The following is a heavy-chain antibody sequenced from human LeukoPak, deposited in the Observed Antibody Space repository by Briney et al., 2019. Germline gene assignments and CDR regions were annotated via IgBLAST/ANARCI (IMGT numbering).Heavy chain of an antibody. CDR2: INHSGST. CDR3: ARVPGKYSSSWYQANWFDP. J-gene: IGHJ5*02. V-gene: IGHV4-34*01. Sequence: SETLSLTCAVYGGSFSGYYWSWIRQPPGKGLEWIGEINHSGSTNYNPSLKSRVTISVDTSKNQFSLKLSSVTAADTAVYYCARVPGKYSSSWYQANWFDPWGQGTLVTVSS. CDR1: GGSFSGYY. D-gene: IGHD6-13*01.